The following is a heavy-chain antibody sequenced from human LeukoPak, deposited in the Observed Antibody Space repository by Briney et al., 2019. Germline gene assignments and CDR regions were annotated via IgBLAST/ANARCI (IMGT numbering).Heavy chain of an antibody. CDR1: GFTFSNYW. D-gene: IGHD3-22*01. V-gene: IGHV3-21*01. J-gene: IGHJ4*02. CDR3: ARDRPHSSPPL. Sequence: PGGSLRLSCAASGFTFSNYWLSWVRQAPGKGLEWVSSISSSSSYIYYADSVKGRFTISRDNAKNLLYLQMNSLRAEDTAVYYCARDRPHSSPPLWGQGTLVTVSS. CDR2: ISSSSSYI.